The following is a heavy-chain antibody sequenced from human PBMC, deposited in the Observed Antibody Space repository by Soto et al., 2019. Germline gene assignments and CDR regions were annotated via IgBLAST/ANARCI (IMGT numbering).Heavy chain of an antibody. Sequence: GGSLRLSCSASGFTFSSYGRHWVRQAPGKGLEYLSGISSDGGRTYYADSVKGRFTISRDNSKNTLYLQMSSLRPEDTAVYYCVKGPALYDSSAFDSWGQGTLVTVSS. J-gene: IGHJ4*02. V-gene: IGHV3-64D*06. CDR2: ISSDGGRT. CDR3: VKGPALYDSSAFDS. CDR1: GFTFSSYG. D-gene: IGHD3-22*01.